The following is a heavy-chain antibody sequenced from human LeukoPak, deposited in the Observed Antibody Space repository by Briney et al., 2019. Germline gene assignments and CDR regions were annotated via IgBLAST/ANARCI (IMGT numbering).Heavy chain of an antibody. CDR3: ARVEASGYDSLFDY. D-gene: IGHD5-12*01. CDR2: IYHSGST. J-gene: IGHJ4*02. Sequence: SETLSLTCTVSGYSISSGYYWGWIRQPPGKGLEWIGSIYHSGSTYYNPSLKSRVTISVDRSKNQFSLKLSSVTAADTAVYYCARVEASGYDSLFDYWGQGTLVTVSS. CDR1: GYSISSGYY. V-gene: IGHV4-38-2*02.